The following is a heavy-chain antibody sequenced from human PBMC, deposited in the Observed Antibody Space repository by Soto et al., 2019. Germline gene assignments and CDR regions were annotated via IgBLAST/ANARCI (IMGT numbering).Heavy chain of an antibody. CDR3: ARDLPGLERHYYYYGMDV. CDR2: ISAYNGNT. CDR1: GYTFTSYG. Sequence: QVQLVQSGAEVKKPGASVKVSCKASGYTFTSYGISWVRQAPGQGLEGMGWISAYNGNTNYAQKLQGRVTMTTDTSTSTAYMGLGSLRSDDTAVYYCARDLPGLERHYYYYGMDVWGQGTTVTVSS. V-gene: IGHV1-18*01. J-gene: IGHJ6*02. D-gene: IGHD1-1*01.